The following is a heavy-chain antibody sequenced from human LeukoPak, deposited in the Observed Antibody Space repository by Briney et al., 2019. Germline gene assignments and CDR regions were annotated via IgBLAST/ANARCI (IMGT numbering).Heavy chain of an antibody. D-gene: IGHD4-17*01. Sequence: PSETLSLTCAVYGGSFSGYYWSWIRQPPGKGLEWIGEINHSGSTNYNPSLKSRVTISVDTSKNQFSLKLSSVTAADTAVYYCARATLYGDYDHYYFDYWGQGTLVTVSS. CDR2: INHSGST. CDR1: GGSFSGYY. CDR3: ARATLYGDYDHYYFDY. J-gene: IGHJ4*02. V-gene: IGHV4-34*01.